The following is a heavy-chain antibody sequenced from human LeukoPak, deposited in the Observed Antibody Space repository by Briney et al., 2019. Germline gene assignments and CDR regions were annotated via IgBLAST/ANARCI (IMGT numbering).Heavy chain of an antibody. Sequence: ASVKVSCKASGYTFTGYYMHWVRQAPGQGLEWLGIINPSGGSTSYAQKFQGRVTMTRDTSTSTVYMELSSLRSEDTAMYYCARDQGGYSYGYSPDYWGQGTLVTVSS. CDR3: ARDQGGYSYGYSPDY. CDR2: INPSGGST. D-gene: IGHD5-18*01. J-gene: IGHJ4*02. V-gene: IGHV1-46*01. CDR1: GYTFTGYY.